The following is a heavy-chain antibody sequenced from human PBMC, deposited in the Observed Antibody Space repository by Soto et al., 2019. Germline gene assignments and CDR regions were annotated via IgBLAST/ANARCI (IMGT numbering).Heavy chain of an antibody. D-gene: IGHD5-12*01. J-gene: IGHJ6*03. Sequence: GGSLRLSCAASGFTFSSYAMSWVRQAPGKGLEWVSAISCSGGSTYYADSVKGRFTISRDNSKNTLYLQMNSLRAEDTAVYYFANLPSPTTHYYYMDVWGKGTTVTVSS. V-gene: IGHV3-23*01. CDR3: ANLPSPTTHYYYMDV. CDR1: GFTFSSYA. CDR2: ISCSGGST.